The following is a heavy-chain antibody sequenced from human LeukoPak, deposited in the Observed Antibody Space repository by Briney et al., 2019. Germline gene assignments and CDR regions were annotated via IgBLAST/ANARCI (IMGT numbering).Heavy chain of an antibody. CDR3: TKGMATIRRHIDS. CDR2: ISGSAGST. J-gene: IGHJ4*02. D-gene: IGHD5-24*01. CDR1: GFSFSDCA. V-gene: IGHV3-23*01. Sequence: GGSLRLSCAASGFSFSDCAMSWVRQAPGRGLEWVSSISGSAGSTYYADSMKGRSTISRDNPKNTLHLEMNSLRAEDTAIYYCTKGMATIRRHIDSWGQGTLVTVSS.